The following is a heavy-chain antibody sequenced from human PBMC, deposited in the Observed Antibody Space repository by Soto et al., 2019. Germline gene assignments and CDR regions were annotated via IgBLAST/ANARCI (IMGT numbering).Heavy chain of an antibody. CDR2: IIPIFRRP. Sequence: QVQLVQSGAEVKKPGSPVKVSCKASGGTFNTFAISWVRQAPGQGFEWLGGIIPIFRRPDYAQKFQGRVTIIADESANPAYMQPSSLRSEDPAVYYWVREKERQRLGGNYYSAMVIWGQGTTVTVSS. CDR1: GGTFNTFA. V-gene: IGHV1-69*12. J-gene: IGHJ6*02. CDR3: VREKERQRLGGNYYSAMVI. D-gene: IGHD5-12*01.